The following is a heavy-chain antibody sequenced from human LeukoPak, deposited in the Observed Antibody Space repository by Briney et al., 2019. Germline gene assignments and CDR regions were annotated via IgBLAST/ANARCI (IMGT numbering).Heavy chain of an antibody. CDR2: INPSGGST. D-gene: IGHD3-22*01. CDR3: AREGGDTMIVVGQNWFDP. J-gene: IGHJ5*02. V-gene: IGHV1-46*01. CDR1: GYTFTSYY. Sequence: WASVKVSCKASGYTFTSYYMHWVRQAPGQGLEWMGIINPSGGSTSYAQKFLGRVTMTRDTSTSTVYMELSSLRSEDTAVYYCAREGGDTMIVVGQNWFDPWGQGTLVTVSS.